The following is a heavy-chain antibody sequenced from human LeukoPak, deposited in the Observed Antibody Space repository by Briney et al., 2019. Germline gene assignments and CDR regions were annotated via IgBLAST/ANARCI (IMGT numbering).Heavy chain of an antibody. Sequence: ASVKVSCKASGGTFSSYAISWVRQAPGQGLEWVGGVYPIFGTANSAQTLQGRVTITADETTMTAYMELSSLRSEDTAVYYCARGSSRGYAFDIWGQGTMVTVSS. D-gene: IGHD6-13*01. CDR1: GGTFSSYA. CDR2: VYPIFGTA. CDR3: ARGSSRGYAFDI. J-gene: IGHJ3*02. V-gene: IGHV1-69*13.